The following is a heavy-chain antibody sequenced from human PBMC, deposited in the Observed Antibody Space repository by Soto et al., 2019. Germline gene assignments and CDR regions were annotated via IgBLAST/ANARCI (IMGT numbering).Heavy chain of an antibody. Sequence: SETLSLTCTVSGGSIRSAGNYWSWIRQHPGKGLEWIGYINDSGSTFYNPSLRSRLNISVDTFENQFSLKLSSVTAADTAVYSCARAYYFQVAGWFDPWGPGTLVTVSS. J-gene: IGHJ5*02. CDR3: ARAYYFQVAGWFDP. V-gene: IGHV4-31*03. CDR1: GGSIRSAGNY. CDR2: INDSGST. D-gene: IGHD3-10*01.